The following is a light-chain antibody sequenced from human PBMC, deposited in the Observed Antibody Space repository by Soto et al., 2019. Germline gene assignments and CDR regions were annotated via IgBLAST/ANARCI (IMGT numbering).Light chain of an antibody. CDR2: DAS. Sequence: EVVLTQSPATLSLSPGERATLSCRASQNIDNYVAWYQQKFGQAPRLLIYDASNRATGIPARFSGRGSGTDFTLTIDSLVPEDFAVYYCQLRSNWPRTFGGGTKVEIK. CDR3: QLRSNWPRT. V-gene: IGKV3-11*01. CDR1: QNIDNY. J-gene: IGKJ4*01.